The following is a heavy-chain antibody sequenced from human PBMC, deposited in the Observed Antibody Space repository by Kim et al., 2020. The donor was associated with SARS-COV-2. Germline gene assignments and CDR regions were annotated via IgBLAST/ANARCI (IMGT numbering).Heavy chain of an antibody. D-gene: IGHD3-16*01. Sequence: SETLSLTCTVSGGSISSSSYYWGWIRQPPGKGLEWIGSIYYSGSTYYNPSLKSRVTISVDTSKNQFSLKLSSVTAADTAVYYCARAPYDYVWGSPPSPFDYWGQGTLVTVSS. J-gene: IGHJ4*02. V-gene: IGHV4-39*01. CDR3: ARAPYDYVWGSPPSPFDY. CDR1: GGSISSSSYY. CDR2: IYYSGST.